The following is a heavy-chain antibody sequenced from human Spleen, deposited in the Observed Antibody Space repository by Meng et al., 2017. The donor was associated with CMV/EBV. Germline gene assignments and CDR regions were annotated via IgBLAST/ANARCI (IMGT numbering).Heavy chain of an antibody. CDR3: AHRPGYSYGYETPKGWFDP. Sequence: SGPTLVKPTQTLTLTCTFSGFSLSTSGVGVSWIRQPPGKALEWLARIDWDDDKFYSPSLKSRLTITKDTSKNQVVLTMTNMDPVDTATYYCAHRPGYSYGYETPKGWFDPWGQGTLVTVSS. CDR2: IDWDDDK. CDR1: GFSLSTSGVG. J-gene: IGHJ5*02. V-gene: IGHV2-5*02. D-gene: IGHD5-18*01.